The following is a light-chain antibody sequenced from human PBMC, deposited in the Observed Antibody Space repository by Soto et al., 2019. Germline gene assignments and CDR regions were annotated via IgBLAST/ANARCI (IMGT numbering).Light chain of an antibody. CDR2: GAS. Sequence: EIVLTQSPGTLSLSPGERATLSCRASQSVSSSYLAWYQQKPGQAPRLLIYGASSRATGIPDRISGSGSGTDFLLTISRLEPDYFALDYCQEYDCSLPGTFGQGTKVEIK. J-gene: IGKJ1*01. CDR1: QSVSSSY. V-gene: IGKV3-20*01. CDR3: QEYDCSLPGT.